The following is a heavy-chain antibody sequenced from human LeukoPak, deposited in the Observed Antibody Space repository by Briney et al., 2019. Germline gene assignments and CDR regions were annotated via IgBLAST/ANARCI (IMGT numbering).Heavy chain of an antibody. CDR1: GYSFTSYW. D-gene: IGHD2-15*01. CDR3: ARLPYCSGGSCLSGGFDY. J-gene: IGHJ4*02. V-gene: IGHV5-51*01. Sequence: GESLKISCKGSGYSFTSYWIGWVRQMPGKGLEWMGIIYPGDSDTRYSPSFQGQVTISADKSISTAYLQWSSLKASDTAMYYCARLPYCSGGSCLSGGFDYWGQGTLVTVSS. CDR2: IYPGDSDT.